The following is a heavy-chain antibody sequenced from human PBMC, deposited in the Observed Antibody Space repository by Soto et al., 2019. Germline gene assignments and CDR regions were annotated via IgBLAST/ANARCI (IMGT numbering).Heavy chain of an antibody. V-gene: IGHV1-46*01. J-gene: IGHJ4*02. D-gene: IGHD3-22*01. CDR2: INPSGGST. CDR3: AREAFRVDYYDSSGYHPFDY. Sequence: ASVKVSCKASGYTFTSYYMHWVRQAPGQGLEWMGIINPSGGSTSYAQKFQGRVTMTRDTSTSTVYMELSSLRSEDTAVYYCAREAFRVDYYDSSGYHPFDYWGKGTLVTVSS. CDR1: GYTFTSYY.